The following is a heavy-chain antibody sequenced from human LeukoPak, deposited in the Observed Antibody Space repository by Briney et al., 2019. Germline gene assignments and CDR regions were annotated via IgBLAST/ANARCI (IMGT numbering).Heavy chain of an antibody. CDR3: ARSSLGF. D-gene: IGHD3-10*01. CDR1: GYTFTGYY. Sequence: ASVKVSCKASGYTFTGYYMHWVRQAPEQGLEWLGWINPSTGGTNYEQKFQGRVTMTSDTSISTAYMELSSLRSDDTAVYYCARSSLGFWGQGTLVTVSP. V-gene: IGHV1-2*02. J-gene: IGHJ4*02. CDR2: INPSTGGT.